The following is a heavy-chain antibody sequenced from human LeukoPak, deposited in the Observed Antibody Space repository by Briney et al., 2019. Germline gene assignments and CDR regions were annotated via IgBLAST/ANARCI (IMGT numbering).Heavy chain of an antibody. Sequence: ASVKVSCKASGYTFTSYDINWVRQATGQGLEWMGWMNPNSGGTNYAQKFQGRVTMTRDTSISTAYMELSRLRSDDTAVYYCARDGGWGTGYCSGGSCYGNWFDPWGQGTLVTVSS. CDR1: GYTFTSYD. V-gene: IGHV1-2*02. J-gene: IGHJ5*02. CDR3: ARDGGWGTGYCSGGSCYGNWFDP. D-gene: IGHD2-15*01. CDR2: MNPNSGGT.